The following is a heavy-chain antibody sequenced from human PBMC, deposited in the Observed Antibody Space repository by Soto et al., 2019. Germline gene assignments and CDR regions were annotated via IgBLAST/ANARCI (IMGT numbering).Heavy chain of an antibody. CDR2: IYSGGST. D-gene: IGHD5-12*01. CDR3: ARDGYSGYADAFDI. Sequence: EVQLVESGGGLVQPGGSLRLSCAASGFTVSSNYMSWVRQAPGKGLEWVSVIYSGGSTYYADSVKGRFTISRDNSKNTQYLQMNSLRAEDTAVYYCARDGYSGYADAFDIWGQGTMVTVSS. J-gene: IGHJ3*02. CDR1: GFTVSSNY. V-gene: IGHV3-66*01.